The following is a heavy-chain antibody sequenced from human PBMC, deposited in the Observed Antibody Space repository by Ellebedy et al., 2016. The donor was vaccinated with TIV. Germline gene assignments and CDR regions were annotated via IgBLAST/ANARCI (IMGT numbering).Heavy chain of an antibody. CDR3: ARSSSSWYAFDI. J-gene: IGHJ3*02. D-gene: IGHD6-13*01. CDR2: TYYRSKWFN. V-gene: IGHV6-1*01. Sequence: QTLSLTCAIPGDSVSSNSAAWIWIRQSPSRGLEWLGRTYYRSKWFNDYAVSVKSRITINPDTSKNQFSLQLGSVSPEDTAVYYCARSSSSWYAFDIWGQGTMVTVSS. CDR1: GDSVSSNSAA.